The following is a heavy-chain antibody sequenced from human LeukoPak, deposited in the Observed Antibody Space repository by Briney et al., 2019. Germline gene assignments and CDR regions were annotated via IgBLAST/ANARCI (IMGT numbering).Heavy chain of an antibody. Sequence: ASVKVSCKASGYTFTGYYMHWVRQAPGQGLEWMGWINPNSGGTNYAQKFQGRVTMTRDTSISTAYMELSRPRSDDTAVYYCARDHLIAAAGPVYGMDVWGQGTTVTVSS. J-gene: IGHJ6*02. CDR2: INPNSGGT. V-gene: IGHV1-2*02. CDR3: ARDHLIAAAGPVYGMDV. CDR1: GYTFTGYY. D-gene: IGHD6-13*01.